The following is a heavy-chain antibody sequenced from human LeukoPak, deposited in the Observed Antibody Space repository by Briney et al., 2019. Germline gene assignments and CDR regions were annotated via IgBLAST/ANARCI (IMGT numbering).Heavy chain of an antibody. D-gene: IGHD2-15*01. Sequence: GGSLRLSCAASGFTFSGCAMHWVRQASGKGLEWVGRIETNAKNYATAYSASVKGRFIISRDESKNTAYLQMNSLNTDDTAVYYCTRDGGSWSHLDSWGQGTLVTSST. CDR1: GFTFSGCA. J-gene: IGHJ4*02. CDR2: IETNAKNYAT. V-gene: IGHV3-73*01. CDR3: TRDGGSWSHLDS.